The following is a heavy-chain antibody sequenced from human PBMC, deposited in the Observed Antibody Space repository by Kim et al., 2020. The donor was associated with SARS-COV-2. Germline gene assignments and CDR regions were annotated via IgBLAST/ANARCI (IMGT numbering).Heavy chain of an antibody. D-gene: IGHD6-13*01. CDR3: AKDIFEEQQLPHAPLFDY. CDR2: ISWNSGSI. CDR1: GFTFDDYA. V-gene: IGHV3-9*01. J-gene: IGHJ4*02. Sequence: GGSLRLSCAASGFTFDDYAMHWVRQAPGKGLEWVSGISWNSGSIGYADSVKGRFTISRDNAKNSLYLQMNSLRAEDTALYYCAKDIFEEQQLPHAPLFDYWGQGTLVTVSS.